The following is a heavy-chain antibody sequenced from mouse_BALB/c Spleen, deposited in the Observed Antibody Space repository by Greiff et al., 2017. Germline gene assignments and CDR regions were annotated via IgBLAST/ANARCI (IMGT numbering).Heavy chain of an antibody. V-gene: IGHV5-12-2*01. CDR3: ARHEGRRCAMDY. Sequence: EVMLVESGGGLVQPGGSLKLSCAASGFTFSSYTMSWVRQTPEKRLEWVAYISNGGGSTYYPDTVKGRFTISRDNAKNTLYLQMSSLKSEDTAMYYCARHEGRRCAMDYWGQGTSVTVSS. D-gene: IGHD1-1*01. J-gene: IGHJ4*01. CDR2: ISNGGGST. CDR1: GFTFSSYT.